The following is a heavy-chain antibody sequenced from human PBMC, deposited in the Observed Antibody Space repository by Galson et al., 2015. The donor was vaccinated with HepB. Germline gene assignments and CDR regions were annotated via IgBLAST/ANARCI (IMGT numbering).Heavy chain of an antibody. CDR3: ARHPTYYDSSDYDAAPLDY. D-gene: IGHD3-22*01. J-gene: IGHJ4*02. Sequence: QSGAEVKKPGESLKISCKGSGYSFTSYWIGWVRQMPGKGLEWMGIIYPGDSDIRYSPSFQGQVTISADKSISTAYLQWRSLKASDTAMYYCARHPTYYDSSDYDAAPLDYWGQGTLVTVSS. CDR2: IYPGDSDI. CDR1: GYSFTSYW. V-gene: IGHV5-51*01.